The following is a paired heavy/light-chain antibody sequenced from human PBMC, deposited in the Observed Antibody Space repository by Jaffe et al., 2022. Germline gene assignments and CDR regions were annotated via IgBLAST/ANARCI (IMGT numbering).Heavy chain of an antibody. CDR1: GGSISSSSYY. Sequence: QLQLQESGPGLVKPSETLSLTCTVSGGSISSSSYYWGWIRQPPGKGLEWIGSIYYSGSTYYNPSLKSRVTISVDTSKNQFSLKLSSVTAADTAVYYCARQAPLEGLHLGELSLNPVDYWGQGTLVTVSS. V-gene: IGHV4-39*01. CDR3: ARQAPLEGLHLGELSLNPVDY. J-gene: IGHJ4*02. CDR2: IYYSGST. D-gene: IGHD3-16*02.
Light chain of an antibody. J-gene: IGLJ3*02. CDR1: SSNIGSNT. CDR3: AAWDDSLNGYWV. V-gene: IGLV1-44*01. Sequence: QSVLTQPPSASGTPGQRVTISCSGSSSNIGSNTVNWYQQLPGTAPKLLIYSNNQRPSGVPDRFSGSKSGTSASLAISGLQSEDEADYYCAAWDDSLNGYWVFGGGTKLTVL. CDR2: SNN.